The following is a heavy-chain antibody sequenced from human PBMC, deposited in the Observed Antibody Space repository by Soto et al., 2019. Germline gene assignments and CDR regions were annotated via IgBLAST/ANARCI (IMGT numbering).Heavy chain of an antibody. CDR3: ARRYSSSFDY. D-gene: IGHD6-13*01. CDR2: IYYSGST. J-gene: IGHJ4*02. Sequence: SETLSLSCTVSGGSISSYYWSWIRQPPGKGLEWIGYIYYSGSTNYNPSLKSRVTISVDTSKNQFSLKLSSVTAADTAVYYCARRYSSSFDYWGQGTLVTVSS. V-gene: IGHV4-59*08. CDR1: GGSISSYY.